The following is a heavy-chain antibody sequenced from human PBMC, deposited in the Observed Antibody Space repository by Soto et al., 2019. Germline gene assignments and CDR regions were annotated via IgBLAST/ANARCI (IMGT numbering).Heavy chain of an antibody. V-gene: IGHV3-13*01. Sequence: EVQLVESGGGLVQPGGSLRLSCAASGFTFSSYDMHWVRQATGKGLEWVSAIGTAGDTYYPGSVKGRFTISRENAKNSLYLQMNSLGAGDTAVYYCARARNYYGSGSYYYYYYYYMDVWGKGTTVTVSS. CDR1: GFTFSSYD. J-gene: IGHJ6*03. CDR2: IGTAGDT. CDR3: ARARNYYGSGSYYYYYYYYMDV. D-gene: IGHD3-10*01.